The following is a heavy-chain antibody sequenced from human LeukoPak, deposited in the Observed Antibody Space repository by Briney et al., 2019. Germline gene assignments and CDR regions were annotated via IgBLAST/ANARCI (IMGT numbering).Heavy chain of an antibody. J-gene: IGHJ5*02. CDR2: INPNSGGT. CDR1: GYTFTGYY. Sequence: ASVKVSCKASGYTFTGYYMHWVRQAPGQGLEWMGRINPNSGGTNYAQKFQGRVTMTRDTSISTAYMELSRLRSDATAVSYSARGLGRITMIVVVPRFDPWGQGTLVTVSS. V-gene: IGHV1-2*06. D-gene: IGHD3-22*01. CDR3: ARGLGRITMIVVVPRFDP.